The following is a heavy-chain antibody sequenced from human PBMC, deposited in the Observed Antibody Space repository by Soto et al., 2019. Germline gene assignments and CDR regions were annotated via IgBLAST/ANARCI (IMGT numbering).Heavy chain of an antibody. V-gene: IGHV3-15*01. D-gene: IGHD3-3*01. J-gene: IGHJ4*02. CDR1: GFTFSNAW. Sequence: PGGSLRLSCTVSGFTFSNAWMSWVRQAPGKGLEWVGRIKRKTDDGTTDYADSVKGRFTISRDNAKNSLYLQMNSLRDEDTAVYYCAAPYYDFWSGYPPPEVWGQGTLVTVSS. CDR3: AAPYYDFWSGYPPPEV. CDR2: IKRKTDDGTT.